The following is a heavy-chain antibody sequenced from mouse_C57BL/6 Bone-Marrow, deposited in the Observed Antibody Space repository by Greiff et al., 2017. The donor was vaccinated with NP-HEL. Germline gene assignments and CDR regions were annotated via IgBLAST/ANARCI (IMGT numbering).Heavy chain of an antibody. CDR1: GYTFTSYW. J-gene: IGHJ2*01. CDR2: LYPGSGST. Sequence: QVQLQQPGAELVKPGASVKMSCKASGYTFTSYWITWVKQRPGQGLEWIGDLYPGSGSTNYNEKFKSKATLTVDTSSSTACMQLSSLTSEDSAVYYCARDSASYGSGEFDYWGQGTTLTVSS. CDR3: ARDSASYGSGEFDY. V-gene: IGHV1-55*01. D-gene: IGHD1-1*01.